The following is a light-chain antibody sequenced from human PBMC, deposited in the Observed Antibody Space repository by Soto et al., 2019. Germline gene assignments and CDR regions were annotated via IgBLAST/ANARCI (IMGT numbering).Light chain of an antibody. CDR2: SND. CDR3: SAWDDSLHGYV. V-gene: IGLV1-47*02. J-gene: IGLJ1*01. CDR1: TSNIGSNY. Sequence: QSVVTQPASASGTAGQRVTISCSGSTSNIGSNYVYWYQQLPGTAPKLLIYSNDQRPSGVPDRFSGSKSGTSASLAISGLRSEDEAEYYCSAWDDSLHGYVFATGTKLTVL.